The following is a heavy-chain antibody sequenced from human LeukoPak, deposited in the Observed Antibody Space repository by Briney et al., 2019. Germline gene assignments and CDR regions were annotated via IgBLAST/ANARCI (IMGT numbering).Heavy chain of an antibody. V-gene: IGHV3-23*01. D-gene: IGHD6-13*01. CDR3: AKDLDIFCGPYACSSRPDAFDI. CDR2: ISGSGGST. Sequence: GGSLRLSCAASGFTFSSYGMSWVRQAPGKGLEWVSAISGSGGSTYYADSVKGRFTISRDNSKNTLYLQMNSLRAEDTAVYYCAKDLDIFCGPYACSSRPDAFDIWGQGTMVTVSS. J-gene: IGHJ3*02. CDR1: GFTFSSYG.